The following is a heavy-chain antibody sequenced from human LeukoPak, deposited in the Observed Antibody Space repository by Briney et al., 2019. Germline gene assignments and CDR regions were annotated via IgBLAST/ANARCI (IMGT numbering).Heavy chain of an antibody. J-gene: IGHJ6*02. CDR1: GFTFSSYA. V-gene: IGHV3-30*04. Sequence: GGSLRLSCAASGFTFSSYAMHWVRQAPGKGLEWVALISYDGSNEYYEDSVKGRFTISRDKSKNALYLQMNSLRPEDTAVYYCASLRGLVTTYYYALDVWGQGTTVTVSS. CDR3: ASLRGLVTTYYYALDV. CDR2: ISYDGSNE. D-gene: IGHD4-23*01.